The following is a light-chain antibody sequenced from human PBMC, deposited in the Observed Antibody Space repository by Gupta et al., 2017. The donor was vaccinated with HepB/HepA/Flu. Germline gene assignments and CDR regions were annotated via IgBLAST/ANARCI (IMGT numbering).Light chain of an antibody. J-gene: IGLJ2*01. CDR3: SSYTTTSAVEV. CDR2: NVY. CDR1: TSDVGGYNH. V-gene: IGLV2-14*01. Sequence: QSALIQPASVSGSPGQSITISCTGTTSDVGGYNHVCWYQQYSGKAPKLRMYNVYYRPSGISNRFSGSKSGNAASLTISGLQSEDEANYYCSSYTTTSAVEVFGGGTKLTVL.